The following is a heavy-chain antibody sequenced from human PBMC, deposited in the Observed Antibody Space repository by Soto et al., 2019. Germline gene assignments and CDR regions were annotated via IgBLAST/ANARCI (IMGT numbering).Heavy chain of an antibody. J-gene: IGHJ4*02. V-gene: IGHV4-59*01. D-gene: IGHD1-26*01. CDR3: AREIVGATRYFDY. CDR2: IYYSGST. Sequence: SETLSLTCTVSGGSISSYYWSWIRQPPGKGLEWIGYIYYSGSTNYNPSLKSRVTISVDTSKNQFSLKLSSVTAADTAVYYCAREIVGATRYFDYWGQGTLVTVSS. CDR1: GGSISSYY.